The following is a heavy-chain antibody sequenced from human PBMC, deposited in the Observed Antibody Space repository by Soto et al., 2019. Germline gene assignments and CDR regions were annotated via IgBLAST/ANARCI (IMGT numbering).Heavy chain of an antibody. CDR1: GGTLSCYA. J-gene: IGHJ5*02. Sequence: SVKVSCNASGGTLSCYAISWVRPAPGQGLEWMGGIIPIFGTANYAQKFQGRVTITADESTSTVYMELSSLRSEDTAVYYCARAGRGYYDSSAPHWFDPWGQGTLVTVS. CDR3: ARAGRGYYDSSAPHWFDP. CDR2: IIPIFGTA. D-gene: IGHD3-22*01. V-gene: IGHV1-69*13.